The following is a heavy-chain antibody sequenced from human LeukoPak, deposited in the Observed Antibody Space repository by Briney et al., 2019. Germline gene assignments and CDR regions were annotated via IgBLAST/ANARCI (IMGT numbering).Heavy chain of an antibody. J-gene: IGHJ6*03. CDR3: VKDRGPGTTFYYYYYMDV. V-gene: IGHV3-23*01. CDR1: GFTFSNYV. Sequence: GGSLRLSCVASGFTFSNYVMNWVRQAPGKGLECVSSISGGGTSTYYADSVKGRFTISRDNSKNTLYLQMISLRAEDTAVYYCVKDRGPGTTFYYYYYMDVWGKGTTGTVSS. CDR2: ISGGGTST. D-gene: IGHD1-7*01.